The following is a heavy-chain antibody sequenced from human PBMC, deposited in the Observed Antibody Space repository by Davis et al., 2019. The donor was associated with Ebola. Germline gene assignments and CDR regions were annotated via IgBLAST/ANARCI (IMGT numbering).Heavy chain of an antibody. J-gene: IGHJ6*03. V-gene: IGHV3-30-3*01. CDR2: ISYDGSNK. D-gene: IGHD2-2*01. CDR1: GFTFSSYA. CDR3: ARAALLNQLLYYYYYYMDV. Sequence: GGSLRLSCAASGFTFSSYAMHWVRQAPGKGLEWVAVISYDGSNKYYADSVKGRFTISRDNSKSTLYPQMNSLRAEETAVYYCARAALLNQLLYYYYYYMDVWGKGTTVTVSS.